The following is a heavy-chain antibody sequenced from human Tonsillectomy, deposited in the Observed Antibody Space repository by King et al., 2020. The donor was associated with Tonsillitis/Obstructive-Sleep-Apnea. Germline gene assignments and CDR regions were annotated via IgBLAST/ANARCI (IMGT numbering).Heavy chain of an antibody. Sequence: VQLVESGAEVKKPGASVTVSCKTSGYTFTNYGISWVRQAPGQGLEWMGWISCYNGNTNYAQELQGRISMTTDTSTSTVYMELRSLRSDDTAVYYLARVYIVAGGNAFDIWGQGTMVTVSS. CDR2: ISCYNGNT. J-gene: IGHJ3*02. V-gene: IGHV1-18*01. D-gene: IGHD2-15*01. CDR1: GYTFTNYG. CDR3: ARVYIVAGGNAFDI.